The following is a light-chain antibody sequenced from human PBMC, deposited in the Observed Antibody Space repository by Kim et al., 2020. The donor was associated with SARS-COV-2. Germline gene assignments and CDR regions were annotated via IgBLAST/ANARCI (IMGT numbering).Light chain of an antibody. Sequence: VSPGERATLYCSASQSVSSNVAWYQQNPGQAPRRLIYGASTRATGIPARFSGSGSGTEFTLTISSLQSEDFAVYYCQQYNNWPPYTFGQGTKLEI. J-gene: IGKJ2*01. CDR1: QSVSSN. V-gene: IGKV3-15*01. CDR3: QQYNNWPPYT. CDR2: GAS.